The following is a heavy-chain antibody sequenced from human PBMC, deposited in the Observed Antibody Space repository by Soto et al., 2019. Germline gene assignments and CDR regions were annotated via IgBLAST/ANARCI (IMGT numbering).Heavy chain of an antibody. J-gene: IGHJ6*03. V-gene: IGHV1-18*01. CDR2: ISAYNGNT. CDR3: ARSSWAVTRAYYYYYMDV. CDR1: GYTFTSYG. Sequence: QVQLVQSGAEVKKPGASVKVSCKASGYTFTSYGISWVRQAPGQGLEWMGWISAYNGNTNYPQKLQGRVTMTTDTSTSTAYMELRSLRSDDTAVYYCARSSWAVTRAYYYYYMDVWGKGTTVTVSS. D-gene: IGHD4-4*01.